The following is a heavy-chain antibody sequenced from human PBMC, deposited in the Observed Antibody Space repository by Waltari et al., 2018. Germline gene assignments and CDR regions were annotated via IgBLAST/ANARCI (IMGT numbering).Heavy chain of an antibody. CDR1: GGSISSSSYY. V-gene: IGHV3-33*06. CDR3: AKGWGRLLQHYYYMDV. Sequence: QLQLQESGPGLVKPSETLSLTCTVSGGSISSSSYYWGWIRQPPGKGLEWVAVIWYDGSNKYYADSVKGRFTISRDNSKNTLYLQMNSLRAEDTAVYYCAKGWGRLLQHYYYMDVWGKGTTVTVSS. J-gene: IGHJ6*03. D-gene: IGHD1-26*01. CDR2: IWYDGSNK.